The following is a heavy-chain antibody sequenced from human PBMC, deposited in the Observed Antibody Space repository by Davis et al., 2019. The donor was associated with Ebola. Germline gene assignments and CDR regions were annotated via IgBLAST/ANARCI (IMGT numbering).Heavy chain of an antibody. D-gene: IGHD2-21*02. V-gene: IGHV3-48*02. Sequence: ESLKISCAASGFTFSTYSMNWVRQAPGKGVEWVSYISSSSSTIYYADSVKGRFTISRDNAKNSLYLQMNSLRDEDTAVYYCARDIWGDVVVTANWFDPWGQGTLVTVSS. CDR1: GFTFSTYS. J-gene: IGHJ5*02. CDR2: ISSSSSTI. CDR3: ARDIWGDVVVTANWFDP.